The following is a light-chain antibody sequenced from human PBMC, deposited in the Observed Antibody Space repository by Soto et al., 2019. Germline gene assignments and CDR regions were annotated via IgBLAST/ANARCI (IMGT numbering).Light chain of an antibody. CDR3: QQYNNWPPT. V-gene: IGKV3-15*01. CDR2: GAS. J-gene: IGKJ1*01. Sequence: EIVMTQSPATLSVSPGERATLPCRASQSVSSNLAWYQQKPGQAPRLLIYGASTRATGIPARFSGSGSGTDFTLTISSLQSEDFAVYYCQQYNNWPPTFGQGTKVEIK. CDR1: QSVSSN.